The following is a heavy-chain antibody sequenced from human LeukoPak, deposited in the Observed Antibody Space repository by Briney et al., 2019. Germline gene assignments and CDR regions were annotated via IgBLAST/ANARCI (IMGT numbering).Heavy chain of an antibody. J-gene: IGHJ4*02. CDR2: ISESGSGT. D-gene: IGHD5-18*01. CDR3: AKDIAQGYTFGSIEQDY. V-gene: IGHV3-23*01. CDR1: GLTFSRYA. Sequence: GGSLRLSCAVSGLTFSRYAMSWVRQAPGKGLEWVSAISESGSGTYYADSVKGRFTISGDNSKDTLSLQMNSLRAEDTAVYYCAKDIAQGYTFGSIEQDYWGQGTLDTVSS.